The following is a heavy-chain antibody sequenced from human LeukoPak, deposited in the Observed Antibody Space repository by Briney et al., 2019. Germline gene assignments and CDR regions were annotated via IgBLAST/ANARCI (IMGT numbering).Heavy chain of an antibody. D-gene: IGHD2-2*03. CDR1: GFTVSGNY. CDR3: VRGLRVGCFDS. CDR2: IYGGGTT. J-gene: IGHJ4*02. Sequence: GGSLRLSCAASGFTVSGNYMSWVRQAPGKGLEWVSFIYGGGTTSYADSVKGRFTISRDDSKNTLYLQMNSLRAEDTAVYYCVRGLRVGCFDSWGQGTLLTVSS. V-gene: IGHV3-66*01.